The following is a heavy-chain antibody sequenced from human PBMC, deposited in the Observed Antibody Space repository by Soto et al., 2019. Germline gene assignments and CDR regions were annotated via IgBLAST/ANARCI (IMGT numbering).Heavy chain of an antibody. CDR1: GFIFSDYA. CDR3: AKDYLVGGANREGYFDY. D-gene: IGHD3-16*01. V-gene: IGHV3-23*01. Sequence: EVQLSESGGGLVQPGGSLRLSCAASGFIFSDYAMSWVRQAPGKGLEWVSSLGGPGDDTYYADYVKGRFTISRDNSKNTLYLQMNSLRAEDTAVYYCAKDYLVGGANREGYFDYWGQGTQVTVSS. J-gene: IGHJ4*02. CDR2: LGGPGDDT.